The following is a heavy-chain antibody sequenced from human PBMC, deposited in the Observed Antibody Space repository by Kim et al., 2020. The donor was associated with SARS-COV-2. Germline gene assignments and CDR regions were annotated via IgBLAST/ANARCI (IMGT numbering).Heavy chain of an antibody. CDR1: RLNFDTSD. CDR2: IYSTGSST. CDR3: AEGPNRMDV. Sequence: GGSLRLSCVSSRLNFDTSDINWVRQAPAKGLQWVSTIYSTGSSTFYADSVRGRFTVSRDNSKNIVYLRMDSLRADHTAVYYCAEGPNRMDVWGRGTTVTVSS. V-gene: IGHV3-23*05. J-gene: IGHJ6*02.